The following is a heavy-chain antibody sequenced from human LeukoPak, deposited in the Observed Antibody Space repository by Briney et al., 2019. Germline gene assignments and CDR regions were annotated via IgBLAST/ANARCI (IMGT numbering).Heavy chain of an antibody. V-gene: IGHV3-30*18. J-gene: IGHJ4*02. CDR1: GFTFSSYG. Sequence: PGRSLRLSCAASGFTFSSYGMHWVRQAPGKGLEWVAVISYDGSNKYYADSVKGRFTISRDNSKNTLYLQMNSLRAEDTAVYYCAKVFGYYDSSGYGDYWGQGTLVTVSS. D-gene: IGHD3-22*01. CDR3: AKVFGYYDSSGYGDY. CDR2: ISYDGSNK.